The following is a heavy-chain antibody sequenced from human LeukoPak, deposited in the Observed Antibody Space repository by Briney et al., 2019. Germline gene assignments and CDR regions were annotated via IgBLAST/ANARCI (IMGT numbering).Heavy chain of an antibody. CDR2: TYYRSKWYN. CDR3: ARGRIAVAGDNALYYYYYYMDV. CDR1: GDSVSSNSAA. J-gene: IGHJ6*03. V-gene: IGHV6-1*01. Sequence: SQTLSLTCAISGDSVSSNSAAWNWIRQSPSRGLEWLGRTYYRSKWYNDYAVSVKSRITINPDTSKNQFSLQLNSVTPEDTAVYYCARGRIAVAGDNALYYYYYYMDVWGKGTTVTISS. D-gene: IGHD6-19*01.